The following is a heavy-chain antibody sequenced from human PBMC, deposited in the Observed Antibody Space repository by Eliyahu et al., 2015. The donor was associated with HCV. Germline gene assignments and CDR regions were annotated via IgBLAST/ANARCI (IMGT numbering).Heavy chain of an antibody. CDR3: TTGAPGGFDYYLDV. Sequence: EVQLVESGGGLVKPGGSLRLSXXASGFXFXKSWMSWVRPXPGKGLEWIGRIKSKTDGGTTXXAAPVKGRFTISRDDSKSTLYLQMNSLKTEDTAVYYCTTGAPGGFDYYLDVWGQGTTVTVSS. V-gene: IGHV3-15*01. J-gene: IGHJ6*03. CDR1: GFXFXKSW. CDR2: IKSKTDGGTT. D-gene: IGHD3-10*01.